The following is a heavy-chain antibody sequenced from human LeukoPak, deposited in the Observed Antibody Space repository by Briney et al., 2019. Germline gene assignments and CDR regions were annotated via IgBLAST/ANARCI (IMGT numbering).Heavy chain of an antibody. J-gene: IGHJ4*02. Sequence: SETLSLICTVSGGSISSYYWSWIRQPPGKGLEWIGSIYYSGSTYYNPSLKSRVTISVDTSRNQFSLKLSSVTAAYTAVYYCARLVAYCSSTSCSFDYWGQGTLVTVSS. V-gene: IGHV4-59*05. D-gene: IGHD2-2*01. CDR2: IYYSGST. CDR1: GGSISSYY. CDR3: ARLVAYCSSTSCSFDY.